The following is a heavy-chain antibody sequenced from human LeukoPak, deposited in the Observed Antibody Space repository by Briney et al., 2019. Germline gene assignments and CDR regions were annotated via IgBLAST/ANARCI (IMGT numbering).Heavy chain of an antibody. J-gene: IGHJ6*02. CDR2: IRGSGSGSGSGM. V-gene: IGHV3-48*04. Sequence: GGSLRLSCAASGFIFSDYSMNWVRQAPGKGLEWVSNIRGSGSGSGSGMYYADSVKGRFTISRDDAKNSLYLQMNSLRAEDTAVYYCARLDSYGYYYYGLDVWGQGTTVTVSS. D-gene: IGHD5-18*01. CDR3: ARLDSYGYYYYGLDV. CDR1: GFIFSDYS.